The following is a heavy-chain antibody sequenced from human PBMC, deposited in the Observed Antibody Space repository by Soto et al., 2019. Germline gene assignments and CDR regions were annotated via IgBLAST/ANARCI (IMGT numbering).Heavy chain of an antibody. Sequence: PSETLSLTCTVSGGSISSTSYYWDWFRQPPGKGLEWIGSIYYTGSTYYNPSLKSRVTISVDTSKNQFSLKLSSVTAADTAVYYSAIHTAGLWFGGLSRSSVFWCQGTL. CDR2: IYYTGST. D-gene: IGHD3-10*01. J-gene: IGHJ4*02. V-gene: IGHV4-39*01. CDR3: AIHTAGLWFGGLSRSSVF. CDR1: GGSISSTSYY.